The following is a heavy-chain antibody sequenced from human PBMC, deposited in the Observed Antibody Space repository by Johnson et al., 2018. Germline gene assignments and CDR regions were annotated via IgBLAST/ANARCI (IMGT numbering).Heavy chain of an antibody. CDR3: ARAGGECSYTSCSPYYGMDG. CDR2: LYPGDSDT. Sequence: VQLVESGAEARKPGESLTISCKVSGYSFTNNWIGWVRQMPGKGLEWMGILYPGDSDTRYSPSFQGQVTISADTSIDTAYLHWSSLKASDTAMYYCARAGGECSYTSCSPYYGMDGWGQGTTVTVSS. D-gene: IGHD2-2*01. J-gene: IGHJ6*02. CDR1: GYSFTNNW. V-gene: IGHV5-51*01.